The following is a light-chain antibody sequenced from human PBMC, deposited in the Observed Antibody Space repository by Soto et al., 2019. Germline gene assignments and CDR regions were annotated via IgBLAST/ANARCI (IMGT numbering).Light chain of an antibody. CDR3: QQTYNVPRLT. J-gene: IGKJ4*01. CDR1: QSISTY. Sequence: DIQMTQSPSSLSASVGDRVTITCRASQSISTYLNWYQQKPGKAPTFLIYTASSLQGGVPSRFSGSGSGTDVTLTISSLQPEDFATYYYQQTYNVPRLTFGGGTKVEIK. CDR2: TAS. V-gene: IGKV1-39*01.